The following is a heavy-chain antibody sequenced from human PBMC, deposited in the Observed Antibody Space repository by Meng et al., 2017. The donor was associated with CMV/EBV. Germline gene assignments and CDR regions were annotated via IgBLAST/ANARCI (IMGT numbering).Heavy chain of an antibody. CDR1: GFTFSSYA. CDR2: ISGSGGST. Sequence: GESLKISCAASGFTFSSYAMSWVRQAPGKGLEWVSAISGSGGSTYYADSVKGRFTISRDNSKNTLYLQMNSLRAEDTAVYYCARSTGTVPVDPWGQGTLVTVSS. V-gene: IGHV3-23*01. CDR3: ARSTGTVPVDP. D-gene: IGHD1-1*01. J-gene: IGHJ5*02.